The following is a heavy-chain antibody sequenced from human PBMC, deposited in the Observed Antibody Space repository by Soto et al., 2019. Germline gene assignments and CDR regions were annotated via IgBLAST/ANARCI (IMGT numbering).Heavy chain of an antibody. CDR1: GFSFSDHY. CDR3: VRAAESCGVGGCPLDY. D-gene: IGHD2-15*01. V-gene: IGHV3-72*01. J-gene: IGHJ4*02. CDR2: IRKKANSYTT. Sequence: GGSLRLSCAASGFSFSDHYMDWVRQAPGKGLEWVGSIRKKANSYTTEYAASVKGRFTISRDDSKNSLYLQMNSLKTDDTAVYHCVRAAESCGVGGCPLDYWGQGTQVTVSS.